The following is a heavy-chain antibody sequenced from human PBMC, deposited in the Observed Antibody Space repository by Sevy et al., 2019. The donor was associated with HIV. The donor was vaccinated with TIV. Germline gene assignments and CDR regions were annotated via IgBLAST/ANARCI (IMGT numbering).Heavy chain of an antibody. CDR1: GFTFSSYA. CDR3: ARVGVSYCTDDCYHRFDY. V-gene: IGHV3-30*09. D-gene: IGHD2-21*02. Sequence: GGCLRLSCSASGFTFSSYALLWVRQAPGKGLEWVSLISYDGRNKYYSDSVKGRFAISRDESKTTLFLQMESLRTEDTAIYYCARVGVSYCTDDCYHRFDYWGRGTLVTVSS. CDR2: ISYDGRNK. J-gene: IGHJ4*02.